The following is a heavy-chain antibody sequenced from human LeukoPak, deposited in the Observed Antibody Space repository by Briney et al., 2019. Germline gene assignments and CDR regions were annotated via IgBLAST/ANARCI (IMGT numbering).Heavy chain of an antibody. CDR1: GFTFSSYA. Sequence: PGGSLRLSCAASGFTFSSYAMHWVRQAPGKGLEWVAVISYDGSNKYYADSVKGRFTISRDNSKNTLYLQMNSLRAEDTAVYYCARLWFGEEENFDYWGQGTLVTVSS. V-gene: IGHV3-30*04. J-gene: IGHJ4*02. CDR2: ISYDGSNK. D-gene: IGHD3-10*01. CDR3: ARLWFGEEENFDY.